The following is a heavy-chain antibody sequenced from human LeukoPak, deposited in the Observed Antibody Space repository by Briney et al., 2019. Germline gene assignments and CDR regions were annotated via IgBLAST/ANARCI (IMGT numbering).Heavy chain of an antibody. V-gene: IGHV1-18*01. CDR1: GYTFTSYG. J-gene: IGHJ4*02. CDR3: ARAYYYDSSGYYYGF. CDR2: ISAYNGNT. Sequence: ASVKVSCKASGYTFTSYGISWVRQAPGQGLEWMGWISAYNGNTNYAQKLQGRVTMTTDTSTSTAYMELRSLRSDDTAVCYCARAYYYDSSGYYYGFWGQGTLVTVSS. D-gene: IGHD3-22*01.